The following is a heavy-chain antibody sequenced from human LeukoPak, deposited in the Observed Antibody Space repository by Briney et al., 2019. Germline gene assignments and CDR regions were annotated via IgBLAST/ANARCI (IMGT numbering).Heavy chain of an antibody. Sequence: SETLSLTCTVSGGSISSYYWSWIRQPPGKGLECIGYIYYSGSTNYNPSLKSRVTISVDTSKNQFSLQLSSVTAADTAVYYCARYSDPGSYPDAFDIWGQGTMVTVSS. CDR1: GGSISSYY. D-gene: IGHD1-26*01. V-gene: IGHV4-59*01. CDR2: IYYSGST. CDR3: ARYSDPGSYPDAFDI. J-gene: IGHJ3*02.